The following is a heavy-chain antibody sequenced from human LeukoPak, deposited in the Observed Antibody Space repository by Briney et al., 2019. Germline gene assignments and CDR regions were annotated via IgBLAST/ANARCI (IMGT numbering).Heavy chain of an antibody. V-gene: IGHV1-18*04. Sequence: ASVKVSCKASGYTFTGYYMHWVRQAPGQGLEWMGWISAYNGNTNYAQKLQGRVTMTTDTSTSTAYMELRSLRSDDTAVYYCAKYYYDSSGYYWFDPWGQGTLVTVSS. CDR2: ISAYNGNT. J-gene: IGHJ5*02. D-gene: IGHD3-22*01. CDR1: GYTFTGYY. CDR3: AKYYYDSSGYYWFDP.